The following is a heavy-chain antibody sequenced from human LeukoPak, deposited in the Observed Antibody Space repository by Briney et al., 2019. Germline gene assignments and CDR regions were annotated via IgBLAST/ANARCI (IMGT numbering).Heavy chain of an antibody. CDR3: AKRKDYYGPWDV. CDR2: ISGSGGST. CDR1: GFTSSSYA. D-gene: IGHD3-10*01. Sequence: GGSLRLSCAASGFTSSSYAMSWVRQAPGKGLEWVSAISGSGGSTYYTDSVKGRFTISRDNSKNTLYLQMNSLRAEDTAVYYCAKRKDYYGPWDVWGKGTTVTVSS. J-gene: IGHJ6*04. V-gene: IGHV3-23*01.